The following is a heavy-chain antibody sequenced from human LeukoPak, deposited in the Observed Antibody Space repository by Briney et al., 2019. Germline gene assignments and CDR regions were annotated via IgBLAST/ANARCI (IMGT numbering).Heavy chain of an antibody. CDR2: TYYRSKWYN. Sequence: SQTLSLTCALSGDSVSSNSAAWNWIRQSPSRGLEWLGRTYYRSKWYNDYAVSVKSRITINPDTSKNQFSLQLNSVTPEDTAVYYCARESGGVATSYYYYYGMDVWGQGTTVTVSS. J-gene: IGHJ6*02. CDR3: ARESGGVATSYYYYYGMDV. V-gene: IGHV6-1*01. D-gene: IGHD5-12*01. CDR1: GDSVSSNSAA.